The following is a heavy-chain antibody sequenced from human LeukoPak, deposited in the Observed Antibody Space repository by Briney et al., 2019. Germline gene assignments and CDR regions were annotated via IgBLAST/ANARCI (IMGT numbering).Heavy chain of an antibody. CDR3: VRNLGWPLDC. CDR1: GFISSDSW. CDR2: LNPDETIT. V-gene: IGHV3-74*01. J-gene: IGHJ4*01. Sequence: PGRPLRLYCAASGFISSDSWIHWVRQGPGGGLVWGSRLNPDETITNYADSVKGRFTISRDNAKNSVYLQMNSLRVDDTAVYYCVRNLGWPLDCWGRGTLVTVSS. D-gene: IGHD2-15*01.